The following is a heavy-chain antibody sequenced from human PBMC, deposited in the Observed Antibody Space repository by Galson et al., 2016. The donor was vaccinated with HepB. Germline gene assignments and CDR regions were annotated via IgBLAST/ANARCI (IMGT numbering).Heavy chain of an antibody. Sequence: SVKVSCKASGYTFINYFLHWVRQAPGQGPERMGIINPSSGGSANFAQKFQGRVSMTSDRSTSTVYMELSSLRSEDTAVYYCARDNGYSYGYWDYWGQGTLVTVSS. CDR1: GYTFINYF. CDR3: ARDNGYSYGYWDY. D-gene: IGHD5-18*01. V-gene: IGHV1-46*01. J-gene: IGHJ4*02. CDR2: INPSSGGSA.